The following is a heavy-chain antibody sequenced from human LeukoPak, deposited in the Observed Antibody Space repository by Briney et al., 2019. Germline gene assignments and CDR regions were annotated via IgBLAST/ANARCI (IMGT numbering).Heavy chain of an antibody. CDR2: IKPNSGGT. J-gene: IGHJ5*02. V-gene: IGHV1-2*02. CDR3: ARVPLHTSNWFDP. Sequence: GASVKVSCKASGYTFTGYYMHWVRQAPGQGLEWTGWIKPNSGGTNYAQKFQGRVTMTRDTSISTAYMELRSLRSDDTAVYYCARVPLHTSNWFDPWGQGTLVTVSS. CDR1: GYTFTGYY.